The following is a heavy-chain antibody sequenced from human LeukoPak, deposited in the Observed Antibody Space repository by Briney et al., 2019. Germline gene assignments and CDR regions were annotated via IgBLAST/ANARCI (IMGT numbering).Heavy chain of an antibody. Sequence: QPGGSLRLSCAASGFTFSYYSMNWVRKAPGKGLEWVSAISGSGGSTYYADSVKGRFTISRDNSKNTLYLQMNSLRAEDTAVYYCAKFPFNYYDSSGYLESWGQGTLVTVSS. V-gene: IGHV3-23*01. CDR2: ISGSGGST. CDR3: AKFPFNYYDSSGYLES. CDR1: GFTFSYYS. J-gene: IGHJ4*02. D-gene: IGHD3-22*01.